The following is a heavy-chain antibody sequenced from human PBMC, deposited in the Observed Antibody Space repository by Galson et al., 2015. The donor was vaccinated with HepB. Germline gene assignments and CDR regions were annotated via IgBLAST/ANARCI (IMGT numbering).Heavy chain of an antibody. D-gene: IGHD6-6*01. CDR3: AREGQRRGFEYSSPIDY. CDR1: GGTFSSYA. J-gene: IGHJ4*02. Sequence: SVKVSCKASGGTFSSYAISWVRQAPGQGLEWMGGIIPIFGTANYAQKFQGRVTITAGESTSTAYMELSSLRSEDTAVYYCAREGQRRGFEYSSPIDYWGQGTLVTVSS. CDR2: IIPIFGTA. V-gene: IGHV1-69*13.